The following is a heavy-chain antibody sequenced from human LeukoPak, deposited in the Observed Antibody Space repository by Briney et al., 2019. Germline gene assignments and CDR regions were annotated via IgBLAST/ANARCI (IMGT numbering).Heavy chain of an antibody. CDR2: IYYRGST. D-gene: IGHD4/OR15-4a*01. CDR1: GGSVSSGSYY. CDR3: AGVPYYYGMDV. V-gene: IGHV4-61*01. Sequence: SETLSLTCTVSGGSVSSGSYYWSWIRQPPGKGLEWIGYIYYRGSTNYNPSLKSRVTISVDTSKNQFSLKLSSVTAADTAVYYCAGVPYYYGMDVWGQGTTVTVSS. J-gene: IGHJ6*02.